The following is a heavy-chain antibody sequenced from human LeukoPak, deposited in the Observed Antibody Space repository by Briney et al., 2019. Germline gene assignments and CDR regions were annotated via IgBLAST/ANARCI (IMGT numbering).Heavy chain of an antibody. D-gene: IGHD3-22*01. CDR2: SFNGGNT. CDR3: ATTSGYRNYYYYYLDV. J-gene: IGHJ6*03. Sequence: SETLSLTCIVPGDSISSNIYNWGWIRQPPGRGLEWIGTSFNGGNTYKNPSLKSRVTIFVDASKNQFSLTLTSVTAADTAVYYCATTSGYRNYYYYYLDVWGKGTTVTVSS. CDR1: GDSISSNIYN. V-gene: IGHV4-39*01.